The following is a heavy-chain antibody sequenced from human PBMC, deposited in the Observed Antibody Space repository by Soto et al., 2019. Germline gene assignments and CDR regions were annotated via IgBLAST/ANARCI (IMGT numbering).Heavy chain of an antibody. J-gene: IGHJ4*02. D-gene: IGHD1-7*01. V-gene: IGHV4-30-2*01. CDR1: GGSISSGGYS. CDR3: ARGTVTGTTD. CDR2: IYHSGST. Sequence: QLQLQESGSGLVKPSQTLSLTCAVSGGSISSGGYSWSWIRQPPGKGLEWIGYIYHSGSTYYNPSLKXXVXIXXDRSENQFSLKLSSVTAADTAVYYCARGTVTGTTDWGQGTLVTVSS.